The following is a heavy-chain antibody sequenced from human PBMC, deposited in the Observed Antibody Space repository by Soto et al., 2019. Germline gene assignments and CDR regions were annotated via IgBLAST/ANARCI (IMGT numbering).Heavy chain of an antibody. CDR1: GYTLTNYG. Sequence: ASVKVSCKASGYTLTNYGITWVRQAPGQGLEWMGWITASNGNANYAREIQGRLTLTRDTSTNTASMELGSLRSDDTAVYYCARGASCSSTSCYDNFHYGLAVWGQGTTVTVSS. CDR3: ARGASCSSTSCYDNFHYGLAV. V-gene: IGHV1-18*01. D-gene: IGHD2-2*01. J-gene: IGHJ6*02. CDR2: ITASNGNA.